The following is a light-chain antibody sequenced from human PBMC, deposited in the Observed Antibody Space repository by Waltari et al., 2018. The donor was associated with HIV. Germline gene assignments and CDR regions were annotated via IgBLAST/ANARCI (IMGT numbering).Light chain of an antibody. CDR2: SAT. CDR1: QIISKS. CDR3: QQSFMIPLT. J-gene: IGKJ3*01. Sequence: DIRMTQSPSPLSASPGDRVTHTCRPSQIISKSLNWYRQKPGRAPQLLIYSATSLQRGVSSRFSGSGSASGTEFTLTINNFQPEDFATYYCQQSFMIPLTFGPGTKVDIK. V-gene: IGKV1-39*01.